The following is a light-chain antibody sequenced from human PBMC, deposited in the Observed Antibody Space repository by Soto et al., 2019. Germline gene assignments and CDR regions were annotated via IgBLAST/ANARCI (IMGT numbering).Light chain of an antibody. J-gene: IGKJ4*01. V-gene: IGKV1-12*01. CDR1: QGISSW. Sequence: DIQMTQSPSSVSASVGDRVTITCRASQGISSWLAWYQQKPGTAPNLLISAASGLQSGVPSRFSGSRSGTDFSLILSNLHPEDFATYYCQQAHRFPRTFGGGTKVEI. CDR3: QQAHRFPRT. CDR2: AAS.